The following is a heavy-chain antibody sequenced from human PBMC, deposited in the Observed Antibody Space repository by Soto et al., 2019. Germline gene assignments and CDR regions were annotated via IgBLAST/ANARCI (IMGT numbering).Heavy chain of an antibody. CDR2: TYYRSKWYN. V-gene: IGHV6-1*01. CDR3: ARDSRRYNCNYFLGMDV. CDR1: GDSVSSNSAA. J-gene: IGHJ6*02. Sequence: SQTLSLTCAISGDSVSSNSAAWNWIRQSPSRGLEWLGRTYYRSKWYNDYAVSVKSRITINPDTSKNQFSLQLNSVTPEDTAVYYCARDSRRYNCNYFLGMDVWGQGTTVTVS. D-gene: IGHD1-7*01.